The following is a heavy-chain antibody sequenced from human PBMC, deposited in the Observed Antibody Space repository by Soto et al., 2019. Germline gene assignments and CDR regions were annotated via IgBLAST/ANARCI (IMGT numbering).Heavy chain of an antibody. V-gene: IGHV5-51*01. J-gene: IGHJ5*01. Sequence: GESLKISCKGSGYSFTSYWIGWVRQMPGKGLEWMGIIYPGDSDTSYSPSFQGQVTISADKSISTAYLQWSSLKASDTAMYYCARVGSSSWYWFESWGQGTLVTAPQ. CDR1: GYSFTSYW. CDR2: IYPGDSDT. CDR3: ARVGSSSWYWFES. D-gene: IGHD6-13*01.